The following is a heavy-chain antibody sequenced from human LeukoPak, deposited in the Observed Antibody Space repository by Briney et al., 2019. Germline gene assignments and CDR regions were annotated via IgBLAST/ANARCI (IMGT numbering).Heavy chain of an antibody. CDR3: ARGISNYYDSSGYYGFHWFDP. CDR1: GGSITSSTHY. V-gene: IGHV4-39*07. D-gene: IGHD3-22*01. CDR2: IYYTGSPT. Sequence: ASETLSLTCTVSGGSITSSTHYWGWIRQPPGKGLEWIGTIYYTGSPTFYNPSLKSRLTISVDTSKNQFSLKLSSVTAADTAVYYCARGISNYYDSSGYYGFHWFDPWGQGTLVTVSS. J-gene: IGHJ5*02.